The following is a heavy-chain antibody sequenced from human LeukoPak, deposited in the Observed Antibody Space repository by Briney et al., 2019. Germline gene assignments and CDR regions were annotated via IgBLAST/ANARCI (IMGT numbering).Heavy chain of an antibody. J-gene: IGHJ4*02. V-gene: IGHV4-4*02. Sequence: SETLSLTCAVSGGSISSSNWWSWVRQPPGKGLEWIGEIYHSGSTNYNPSLKSRVTISVDKSKNQFSLKLSSVTAADTAVYYCARVGNYYDSSGYYRGKDYWGQGTLVTVSS. CDR3: ARVGNYYDSSGYYRGKDY. CDR1: GGSISSSNW. D-gene: IGHD3-22*01. CDR2: IYHSGST.